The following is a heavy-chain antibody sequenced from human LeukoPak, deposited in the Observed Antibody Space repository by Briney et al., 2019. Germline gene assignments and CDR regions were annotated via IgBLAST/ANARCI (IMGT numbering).Heavy chain of an antibody. CDR1: GFTFSSYW. CDR3: TTDHPIAVAGTVDY. D-gene: IGHD6-19*01. CDR2: IKQDGSEK. Sequence: GGSLRLSCAASGFTFSSYWMSWVRQAPGKGLEWVANIKQDGSEKYYADSVKGRFTISRDNSKNTLYLQMNSLKTEDTAVYYCTTDHPIAVAGTVDYWGQGTLVTVSS. J-gene: IGHJ4*02. V-gene: IGHV3-7*03.